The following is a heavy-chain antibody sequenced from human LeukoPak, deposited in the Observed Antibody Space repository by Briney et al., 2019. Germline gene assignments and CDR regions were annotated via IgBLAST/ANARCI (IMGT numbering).Heavy chain of an antibody. Sequence: GGSLRLSCAASGFTFSSYSMNWVRQAPGKGLEWVSSISSSSSYIYYADSVKGRFTISRDNAKNSLYLQMNSLRAEDTAVYYCAKAISEMATIPPLGYWGQGTLVTVSS. CDR3: AKAISEMATIPPLGY. CDR2: ISSSSSYI. CDR1: GFTFSSYS. D-gene: IGHD5-24*01. J-gene: IGHJ4*02. V-gene: IGHV3-21*04.